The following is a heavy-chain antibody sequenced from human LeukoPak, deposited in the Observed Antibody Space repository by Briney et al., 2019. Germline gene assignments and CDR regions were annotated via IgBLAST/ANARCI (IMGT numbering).Heavy chain of an antibody. Sequence: SETLSLTCTVSGGSISSSSYYWGWIRQPPGKGLEWIGSIYYSGSTYYNPSLKSRVTISVDTSKNQFSLKLSSVTAADTAVYYCASWKTPRSIAAAGFDYWGQGTLVTVSS. D-gene: IGHD6-13*01. J-gene: IGHJ4*02. CDR3: ASWKTPRSIAAAGFDY. CDR2: IYYSGST. V-gene: IGHV4-39*01. CDR1: GGSISSSSYY.